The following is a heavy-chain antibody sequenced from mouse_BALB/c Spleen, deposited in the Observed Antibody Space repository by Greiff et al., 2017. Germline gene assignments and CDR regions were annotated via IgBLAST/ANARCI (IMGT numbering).Heavy chain of an antibody. CDR2: IDPFNGGT. CDR1: GYSFTSYY. J-gene: IGHJ3*01. V-gene: IGHV1S135*01. CDR3: ARSQPLVRRYWFAY. D-gene: IGHD2-2*01. Sequence: EVQLQQSGPELMKPGASVTISCTASGYSFTSYYMHWVKQSHGKSLEWIGYIDPFNGGTSYNQKIKGKSTLTVAKSSTTAYMHLSSLTSEDSAVFDGARSQPLVRRYWFAYWGQGTLVTVSA.